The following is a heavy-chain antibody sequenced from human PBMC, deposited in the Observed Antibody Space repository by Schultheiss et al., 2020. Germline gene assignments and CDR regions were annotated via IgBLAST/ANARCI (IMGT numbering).Heavy chain of an antibody. CDR2: IYHSGST. Sequence: SETLSLTCDVSGGSISSSNWWSWVRQPPGKGLEWIGEIYHSGSTNYNPSLKSRVTISVDKSKNQFSLKLSSVTAADTAVYYCARAAYSGSYSWFDPWGQGTLVTVS. J-gene: IGHJ5*02. CDR3: ARAAYSGSYSWFDP. V-gene: IGHV4-4*02. D-gene: IGHD1-26*01. CDR1: GGSISSSNW.